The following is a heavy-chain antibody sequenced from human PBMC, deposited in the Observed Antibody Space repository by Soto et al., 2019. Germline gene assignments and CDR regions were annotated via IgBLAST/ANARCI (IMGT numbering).Heavy chain of an antibody. Sequence: ASVKVSCKASGYTFTGYYMHWVRQAPGQGLEWMAWINAGNGNTKYSQKFQGRVTITRDTSASTAYMELRSLRSDDTAVYYCARDLGGWPDYWGQGTLVTVSS. V-gene: IGHV1-3*01. J-gene: IGHJ4*02. CDR3: ARDLGGWPDY. CDR1: GYTFTGYY. D-gene: IGHD2-15*01. CDR2: INAGNGNT.